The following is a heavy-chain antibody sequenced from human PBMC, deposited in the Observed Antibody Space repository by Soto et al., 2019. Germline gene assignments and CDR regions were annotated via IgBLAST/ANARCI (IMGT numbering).Heavy chain of an antibody. D-gene: IGHD3-22*01. CDR2: IYHSGTT. Sequence: SETLSLTCAVSGFSISSGYFWGWIRQPPGRGPEWLGSIYHSGTTYYNPSVKGRVTISVDTSKNQFSLKMSSVTAADTAVYYCARDSSGYYWFDPWGQGTLVTVSS. CDR3: ARDSSGYYWFDP. CDR1: GFSISSGYF. V-gene: IGHV4-38-2*02. J-gene: IGHJ5*02.